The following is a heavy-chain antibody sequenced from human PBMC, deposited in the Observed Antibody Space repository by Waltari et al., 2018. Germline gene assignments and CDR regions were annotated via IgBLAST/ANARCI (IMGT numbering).Heavy chain of an antibody. Sequence: EVQLVGSGGGLVKPGGSLRLSCAASGFTFSSYPMNWVRQASGKELGGGSAIRSGSSYIYYADSVKGRFTISRDNAKNSLYLQMNSLRVEDTAVYYCAREWGVMVGTAGFYFDYWGQGALVTVSS. CDR3: AREWGVMVGTAGFYFDY. V-gene: IGHV3-21*01. J-gene: IGHJ4*02. CDR1: GFTFSSYP. CDR2: IRSGSSYI. D-gene: IGHD2-15*01.